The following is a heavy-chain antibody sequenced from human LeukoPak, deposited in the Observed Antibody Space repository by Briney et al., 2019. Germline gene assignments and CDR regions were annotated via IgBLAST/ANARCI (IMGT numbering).Heavy chain of an antibody. CDR2: ISAFNGIA. V-gene: IGHV1-18*01. CDR3: ARVSPGAGDPGYFDY. D-gene: IGHD7-27*01. J-gene: IGHJ4*02. Sequence: ASVKVSCKASGYTFTSYGINWVRQAPGQGLEWMGWISAFNGIANYAQKLQDRVTMTTDTSTSTAYMELRSLRSDDTAVYYCARVSPGAGDPGYFDYWGQGTLVTVSS. CDR1: GYTFTSYG.